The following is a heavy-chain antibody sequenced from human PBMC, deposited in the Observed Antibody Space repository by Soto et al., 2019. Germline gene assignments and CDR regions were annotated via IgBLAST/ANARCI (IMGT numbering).Heavy chain of an antibody. J-gene: IGHJ4*02. V-gene: IGHV3-30*18. CDR3: AKTSPMFRGDHTDY. CDR2: ISYDGSNK. CDR1: GFTFSSYG. D-gene: IGHD3-10*01. Sequence: QVQLVESGGGVVQPGRSLRLSCAASGFTFSSYGMHWVRQAPGKGLEWVAVISYDGSNKYYADSVKGRFTISRDNSKNTLYLKMNGLRAEETAVYYCAKTSPMFRGDHTDYGGQGTLVTVS.